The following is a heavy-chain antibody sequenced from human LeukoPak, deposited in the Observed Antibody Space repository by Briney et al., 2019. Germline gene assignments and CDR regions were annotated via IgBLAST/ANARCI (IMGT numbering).Heavy chain of an antibody. V-gene: IGHV1-18*01. D-gene: IGHD3-9*01. CDR1: GYTFTSYG. Sequence: ASVKVSCKASGYTFTSYGISWVRQAPGQGLEWMGWISAYNGNTNYAQKLQGRVTMTTDTSTSTACMELRSLRSDDTAVYYCARRGVYDILTGRAYFHYGMDVWGQGTTVTVSS. CDR2: ISAYNGNT. CDR3: ARRGVYDILTGRAYFHYGMDV. J-gene: IGHJ6*02.